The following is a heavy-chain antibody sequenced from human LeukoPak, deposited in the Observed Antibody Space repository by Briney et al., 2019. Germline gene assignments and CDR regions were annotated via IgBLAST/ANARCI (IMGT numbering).Heavy chain of an antibody. D-gene: IGHD5-18*01. CDR2: MNPNSGNT. CDR3: ARPDSPRSFDFDY. J-gene: IGHJ4*02. CDR1: GYTFTSYD. V-gene: IGHV1-8*01. Sequence: ASVKVSCKASGYTFTSYDINWVRQATGQGLEWMGWMNPNSGNTGYAQKFQGRVTMTRNTSISTAYMELSSLRSDDTAVYYCARPDSPRSFDFDYWGQGTLVTVSS.